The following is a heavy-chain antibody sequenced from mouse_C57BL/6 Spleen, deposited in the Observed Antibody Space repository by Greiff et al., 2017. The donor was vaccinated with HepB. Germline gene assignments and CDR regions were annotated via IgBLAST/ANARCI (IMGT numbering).Heavy chain of an antibody. J-gene: IGHJ2*01. V-gene: IGHV1-39*01. CDR3: ARSRGSNYVNYFDY. CDR2: INPNYGTT. Sequence: VHVKQSGPELVKPGASVKISCKASGYSFTDYNMNWVKQSNGKSLEWIGVINPNYGTTSYNQKFKGKATLTVDQSSSTAYMQLNSLTSEDSAVYYCARSRGSNYVNYFDYWGQGTTLTVSS. D-gene: IGHD2-5*01. CDR1: GYSFTDYN.